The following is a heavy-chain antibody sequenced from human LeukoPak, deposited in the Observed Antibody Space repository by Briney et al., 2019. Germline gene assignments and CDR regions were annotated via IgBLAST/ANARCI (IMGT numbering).Heavy chain of an antibody. CDR1: GFTFGDYA. Sequence: GGSLRLSYTASGFTFGDYAMSWFRQAPGKGLEWVGFIRSKAYGGTTEYAASVKGRFTISRDDSKSIAYLQMNSLKTEDTAAYYCTRDRYCSGGSCYSPPNWFDPWGQGTLVTVSS. CDR2: IRSKAYGGTT. V-gene: IGHV3-49*03. D-gene: IGHD2-15*01. CDR3: TRDRYCSGGSCYSPPNWFDP. J-gene: IGHJ5*02.